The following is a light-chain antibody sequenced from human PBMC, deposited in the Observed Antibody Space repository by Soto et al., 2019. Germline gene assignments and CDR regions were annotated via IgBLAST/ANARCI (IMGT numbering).Light chain of an antibody. CDR1: QSVSNNY. CDR3: QQYGSSGT. Sequence: EVFLTQSPATLSSSPGENVTLSRRASQSVSNNYLAWYQQRPGQPPRLLIFDSSNRATGVPVRFSGSGSGTVFTLTISRLEPEDFAVYYCQQYGSSGTFGQGTKVDIK. J-gene: IGKJ1*01. V-gene: IGKV3-20*01. CDR2: DSS.